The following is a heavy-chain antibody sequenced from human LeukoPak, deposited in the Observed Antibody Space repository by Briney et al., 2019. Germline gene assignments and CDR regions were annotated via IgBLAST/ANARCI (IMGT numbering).Heavy chain of an antibody. J-gene: IGHJ6*02. CDR3: ARGLGSGYSPGYYYYGMDV. Sequence: PGGSLRLSCAASGFTFSSYTMTWVRQAPGKGLEWVSSISFSDGITYYADSVKGRFTIFRDNPKNTLYLQMSSLRAEDTAVYYCARGLGSGYSPGYYYYGMDVWGQGTTVTVSS. D-gene: IGHD3-22*01. CDR2: ISFSDGIT. CDR1: GFTFSSYT. V-gene: IGHV3-23*01.